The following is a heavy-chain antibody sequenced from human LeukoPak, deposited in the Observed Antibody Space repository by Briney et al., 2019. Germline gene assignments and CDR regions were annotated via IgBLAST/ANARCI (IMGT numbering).Heavy chain of an antibody. CDR3: ARDSYCGGDCYNEYFQH. D-gene: IGHD2-21*02. J-gene: IGHJ1*01. CDR1: GGSISSGGYY. Sequence: PSETLSLTCTVSGGSISSGGYYWSWIRQPPGKGLEWIGYIYYSGSTYYNPSLKSRVTISVDTSKNQFSLKLSSVTAADTAVYYCARDSYCGGDCYNEYFQHWGQGTLVTVSS. CDR2: IYYSGST. V-gene: IGHV4-31*03.